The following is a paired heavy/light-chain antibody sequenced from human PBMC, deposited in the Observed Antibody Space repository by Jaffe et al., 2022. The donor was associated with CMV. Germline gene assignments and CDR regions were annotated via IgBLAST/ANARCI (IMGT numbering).Light chain of an antibody. V-gene: IGKV1-16*02. CDR2: AAS. CDR1: QGISNY. Sequence: DIQMTQSPSSLSASVGDRVTITCRASQGISNYLAWFQQKPGKAPKSLIYAASSLESGVPSKFSGSGSGTDFTLTISSLQPEDFATYYCQQYNSYPLTFGGGTKVEIK. J-gene: IGKJ4*01. CDR3: QQYNSYPLT.
Heavy chain of an antibody. V-gene: IGHV3-23*04. CDR3: ANSRVGGLLRRGIDY. CDR2: ISGTGDVT. Sequence: EVQLVESGGGLVQPGGSLRLSCAASGFTFSSCAMAWVRQAPGKGLEWVSVISGTGDVTSYADSVKGRFTSSRDNSKDTVFLQMNSLTAEDTAVYYCANSRVGGLLRRGIDYWGQGTLVTVSS. CDR1: GFTFSSCA. D-gene: IGHD3-10*01. J-gene: IGHJ4*02.